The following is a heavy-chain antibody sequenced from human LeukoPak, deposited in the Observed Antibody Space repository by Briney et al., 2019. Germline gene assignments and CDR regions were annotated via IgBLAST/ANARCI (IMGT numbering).Heavy chain of an antibody. CDR1: GYTFTGYY. J-gene: IGHJ4*02. D-gene: IGHD5-12*01. Sequence: ASVKVSCKASGYTFTGYYMHWVRQAPGQGLEWMGWINPNSGGTNYAQKFQGRVTMTRDMSTSTVYMELSSLRSEDTAVYYCARDGVAHDYWGQGTLVTVSS. CDR3: ARDGVAHDY. CDR2: INPNSGGT. V-gene: IGHV1-2*02.